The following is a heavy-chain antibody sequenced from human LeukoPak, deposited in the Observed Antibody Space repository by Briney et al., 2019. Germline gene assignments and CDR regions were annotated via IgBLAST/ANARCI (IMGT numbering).Heavy chain of an antibody. CDR1: GFTFSSYE. CDR2: ISSSGSTI. D-gene: IGHD1-26*01. V-gene: IGHV3-48*03. Sequence: PGGSLRPSCAASGFTFSSYEMNWVRQAPGKGLEWVSYISSSGSTIYYGDSVKGRFTISRDNAKNSLYLQMNSLRAEDTAVYYCARDDRCSVRFQVLGATGPRYYYYGMDVWGQGTTVTVSS. CDR3: ARDDRCSVRFQVLGATGPRYYYYGMDV. J-gene: IGHJ6*02.